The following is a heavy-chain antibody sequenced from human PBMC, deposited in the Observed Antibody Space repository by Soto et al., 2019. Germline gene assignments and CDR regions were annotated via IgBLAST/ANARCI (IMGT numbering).Heavy chain of an antibody. V-gene: IGHV5-51*01. CDR3: ARSDSSTWYVDY. J-gene: IGHJ4*02. CDR1: GYSFTSYW. CDR2: IYPGDSDT. Sequence: PGESLKISCEGSGYSFTSYWIAWVRQMPGRGLEWMGIIYPGDSDTRYGPSFQGQVTISADKSMSTAYLQWSSLKASDTAMYYCARSDSSTWYVDYWGQGTVVTVSS. D-gene: IGHD6-13*01.